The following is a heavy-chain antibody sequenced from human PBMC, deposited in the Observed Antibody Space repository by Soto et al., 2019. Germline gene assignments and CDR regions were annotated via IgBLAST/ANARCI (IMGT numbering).Heavy chain of an antibody. CDR2: ISWNSGSI. V-gene: IGHV3-9*01. CDR1: GFTFDDYA. D-gene: IGHD4-17*01. Sequence: SLRLSCAASGFTFDDYAMHWVRQAPGKGLEWVSGISWNSGSIGYADSVKGRLTISRDNAKNSLYLQMNSLRAEDTALYYCAKDRGMTTVTPDAFDIWGQGTMVTVSS. J-gene: IGHJ3*02. CDR3: AKDRGMTTVTPDAFDI.